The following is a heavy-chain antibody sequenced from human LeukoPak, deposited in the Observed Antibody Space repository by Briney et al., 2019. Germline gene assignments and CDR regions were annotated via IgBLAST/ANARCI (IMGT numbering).Heavy chain of an antibody. CDR2: IYSGGST. CDR3: AKWSRYSSSSWGY. Sequence: GGSLRLSCAASGFTVSSNYMSWVRQAPGKGLEWVSVIYSGGSTYYADSVKGRFTISRDNSKNTLYLQMNSLRAEDTAVYYCAKWSRYSSSSWGYWGQGTLVTVSS. V-gene: IGHV3-53*01. CDR1: GFTVSSNY. J-gene: IGHJ4*02. D-gene: IGHD6-6*01.